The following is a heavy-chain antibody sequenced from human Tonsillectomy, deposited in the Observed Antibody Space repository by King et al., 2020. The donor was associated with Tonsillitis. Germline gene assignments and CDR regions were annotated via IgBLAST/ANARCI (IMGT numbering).Heavy chain of an antibody. CDR3: AREFGCSSASCYNYYFYYMDV. CDR2: IIPIFGTA. V-gene: IGHV1-69*01. D-gene: IGHD2-2*02. Sequence: VQLVESGAEVKKPGSSVKVSCKASGGTFSTYPISWVRQAPGQGLEWMGGIIPIFGTANYAQKFQGRVTITADASTTTAYMELSSLRSEDTAVYFWAREFGCSSASCYNYYFYYMDVWGNGTTVTVPS. CDR1: GGTFSTYP. J-gene: IGHJ6*03.